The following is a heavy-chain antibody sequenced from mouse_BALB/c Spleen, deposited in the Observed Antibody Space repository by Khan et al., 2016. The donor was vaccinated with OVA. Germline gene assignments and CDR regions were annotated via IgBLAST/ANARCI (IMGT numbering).Heavy chain of an antibody. CDR1: GYSITSGYG. D-gene: IGHD1-2*01. CDR3: AKTARIKY. Sequence: VQLKESGPGLVKPSQSLSLTCTVTGYSITSGYGWNWIRQFPGNKVEWMGYISYSGSNNYNPSLKSRISITRDTSKNKFFLQLNSVTTDDTATYYCAKTARIKYWGQGTTLTVSA. V-gene: IGHV3-2*02. CDR2: ISYSGSN. J-gene: IGHJ2*01.